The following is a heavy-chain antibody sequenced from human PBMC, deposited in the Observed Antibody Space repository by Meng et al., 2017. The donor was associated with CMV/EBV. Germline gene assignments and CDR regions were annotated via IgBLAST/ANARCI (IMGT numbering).Heavy chain of an antibody. D-gene: IGHD3-3*01. CDR2: INPSGGST. CDR3: ASVITIFGVVSHPYGMDV. V-gene: IGHV1-46*01. J-gene: IGHJ6*02. Sequence: ASAKVSCKASGYTFTSYYMHWVRQAPGQGLEWMGIINPSGGSTSYAQKFQGRVTMTRDTSTSTVYMELSSLRSEDTAVYYCASVITIFGVVSHPYGMDVWGQGTTVTVSS. CDR1: GYTFTSYY.